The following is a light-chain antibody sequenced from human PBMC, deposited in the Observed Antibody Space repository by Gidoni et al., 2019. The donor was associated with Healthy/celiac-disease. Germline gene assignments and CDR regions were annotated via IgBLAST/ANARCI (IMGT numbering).Light chain of an antibody. Sequence: SYELTQPPSVSVSPGQTASITCSGDKLGDKYACWYQQKPCQSPVLVIYQDSKRPSGIPERFSGSNSGNTATLTISGTQAMDEADYYCQAWDSSTKAVFGGGTQLTVL. J-gene: IGLJ7*01. CDR3: QAWDSSTKAV. CDR2: QDS. CDR1: KLGDKY. V-gene: IGLV3-1*01.